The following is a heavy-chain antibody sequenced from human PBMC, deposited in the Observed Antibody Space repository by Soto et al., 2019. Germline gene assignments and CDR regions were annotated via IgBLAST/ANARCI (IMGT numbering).Heavy chain of an antibody. Sequence: QVRLVESGGGVVQPGRSLRLSCVASGFTFSDYGMHWVRHYPGKGLEWVAVISYHGNESYSDSVKGRFTISRDNSEKTLDLQRHRLRAEDTAVDYCAKLAVVVPATPHDYMDVWGQGTAVTVSS. D-gene: IGHD2-2*01. V-gene: IGHV3-30*18. CDR1: GFTFSDYG. CDR2: ISYHGNE. J-gene: IGHJ6*02. CDR3: AKLAVVVPATPHDYMDV.